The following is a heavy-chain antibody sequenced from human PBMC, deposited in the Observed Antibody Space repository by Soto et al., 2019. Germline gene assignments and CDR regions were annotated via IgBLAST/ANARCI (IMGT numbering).Heavy chain of an antibody. V-gene: IGHV1-69*13. Sequence: ASVKVSCKASGGTFSSYAISWVRQAPGQGLEWMGGIIPIFGTANYAQKFQGRVTITADESTSTAYMELSSLRSEDTAVYYCARDSVSGGLGSYYNYYYYGMEVWGQGTTVSVS. CDR1: GGTFSSYA. CDR3: ARDSVSGGLGSYYNYYYYGMEV. CDR2: IIPIFGTA. D-gene: IGHD3-10*01. J-gene: IGHJ6*02.